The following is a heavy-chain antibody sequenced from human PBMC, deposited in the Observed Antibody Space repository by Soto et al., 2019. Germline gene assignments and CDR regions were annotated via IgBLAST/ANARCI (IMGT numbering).Heavy chain of an antibody. J-gene: IGHJ4*01. CDR1: GGSIRNVY. CDR2: IFHSVNA. Sequence: SETLSLTCTVSGGSIRNVYWSWIRQAPGKGLEWIGFIFHSVNAKYNPSLKSRVTISVDTSKNQFSLSLDSVTAADTAVYFCARAHAPTLPFDYWGQGTPVTVSS. D-gene: IGHD2-15*01. CDR3: ARAHAPTLPFDY. V-gene: IGHV4-59*01.